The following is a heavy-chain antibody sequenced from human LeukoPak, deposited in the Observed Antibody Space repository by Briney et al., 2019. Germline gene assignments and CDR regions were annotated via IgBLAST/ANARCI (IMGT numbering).Heavy chain of an antibody. V-gene: IGHV4-34*01. CDR1: GGSFSGYY. D-gene: IGHD1-1*01. J-gene: IGHJ4*02. CDR2: INHSGST. CDR3: ARVPYYFDY. Sequence: SETLSLTCAVYGGSFSGYYWSWIRQPPGKGLEWIGEINHSGSTNYNPSLKSRVTISVDTSKNQFSLKLSSVTAVDTAVYYCARVPYYFDYWGQGTLVTVSS.